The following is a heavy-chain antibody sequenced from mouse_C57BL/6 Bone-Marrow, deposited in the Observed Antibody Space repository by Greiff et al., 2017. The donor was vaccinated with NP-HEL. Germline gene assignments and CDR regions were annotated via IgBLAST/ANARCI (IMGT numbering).Heavy chain of an antibody. CDR3: ARGGYIDY. J-gene: IGHJ2*01. Sequence: QVQLQQSGAELVMPGASVKLSCKASGYTFTSYWMHWVKQRPGQGLEWIGEIDPSDSYTNYNQKFKGKSTLTVDKSSSTAYMQLSSLTSEDSAVYYCARGGYIDYWGQGTTLTVSS. CDR1: GYTFTSYW. V-gene: IGHV1-69*01. CDR2: IDPSDSYT.